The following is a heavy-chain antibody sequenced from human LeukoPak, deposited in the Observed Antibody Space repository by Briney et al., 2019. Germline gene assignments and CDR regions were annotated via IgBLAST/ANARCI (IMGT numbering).Heavy chain of an antibody. J-gene: IGHJ4*02. CDR1: GFTFSSYS. D-gene: IGHD1-7*01. Sequence: GGSLRLSCAASGFTFSSYSMNWARQAPGKGLEWVSYISSSSSTIYYAGSVKGRFTISRDNAKNSLYLQMNSLRAEDTAVYYCARAELELPRVIDYWGQGTLVTVSS. CDR2: ISSSSSTI. CDR3: ARAELELPRVIDY. V-gene: IGHV3-48*04.